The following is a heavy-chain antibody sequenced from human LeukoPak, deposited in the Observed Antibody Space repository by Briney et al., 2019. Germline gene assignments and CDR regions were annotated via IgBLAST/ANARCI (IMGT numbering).Heavy chain of an antibody. CDR1: GGSISSHY. J-gene: IGHJ3*02. V-gene: IGHV4-59*11. D-gene: IGHD2-8*01. CDR3: ARVDYCTNGVCYRRRNAFDI. Sequence: SETLSLTCTVSGGSISSHYWSWIRQPPGKGLEWIGYIYYSGSTNYNPPLKSRVTISVDTSKNQFSLKLSSVTAADTAVYYCARVDYCTNGVCYRRRNAFDIWGQGTMVTVSS. CDR2: IYYSGST.